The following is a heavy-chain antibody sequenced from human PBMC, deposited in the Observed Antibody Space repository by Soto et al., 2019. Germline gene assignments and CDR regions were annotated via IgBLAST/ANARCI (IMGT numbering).Heavy chain of an antibody. CDR1: GFTFSSYS. D-gene: IGHD3-10*01. J-gene: IGHJ4*02. Sequence: GSLRLSCAASGFTFSSYSMNWVRQAPGKGLEWVSSISSSSSYIYYADSVKGRFTISRDNAKNSLYLQMNSLRAEDTAVYYCARGLRVTMVRGVIITPPFDYWGQGTLVTVSS. CDR2: ISSSSSYI. CDR3: ARGLRVTMVRGVIITPPFDY. V-gene: IGHV3-21*01.